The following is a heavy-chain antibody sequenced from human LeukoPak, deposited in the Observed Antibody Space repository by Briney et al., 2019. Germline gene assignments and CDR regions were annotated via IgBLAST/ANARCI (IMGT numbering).Heavy chain of an antibody. J-gene: IGHJ4*02. CDR2: INSIGSST. CDR1: GFTFSNYA. V-gene: IGHV3-74*01. CDR3: ARLGGSSANFDY. D-gene: IGHD2-15*01. Sequence: GGSLRLSCAASGFTFSNYAMSWVRQAPGKGLVWVSRINSIGSSTHYADSVKGRFTISRDNAKNTLYLQMNSLRAEDTAVYYCARLGGSSANFDYWGQGTLVTVSS.